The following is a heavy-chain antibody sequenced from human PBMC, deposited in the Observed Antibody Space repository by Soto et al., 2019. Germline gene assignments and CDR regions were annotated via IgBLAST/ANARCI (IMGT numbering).Heavy chain of an antibody. CDR2: INSGNGNT. D-gene: IGHD2-2*02. CDR3: ARDMGYCSSSSCYNPLFDY. J-gene: IGHJ4*02. CDR1: GYTFTSYA. Sequence: ASVKVSCKASGYTFTSYAMHWVRQAPGQRLEWMGWINSGNGNTKYSQKFQGRVTITRDTSAGTAYMELSSPRSEDTAVYYCARDMGYCSSSSCYNPLFDYWGKGTLVTVSS. V-gene: IGHV1-3*01.